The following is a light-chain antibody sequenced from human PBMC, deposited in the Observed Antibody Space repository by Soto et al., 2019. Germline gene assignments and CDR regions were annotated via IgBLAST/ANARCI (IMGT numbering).Light chain of an antibody. CDR2: DAS. V-gene: IGKV1-9*01. CDR3: QHLNNYPLT. J-gene: IGKJ5*01. Sequence: DIQLTQSTYLLSASVGDRVTITRRASQGISTSLAWYQQKPGKAPKPLIYDASTLQSGVPSRFSGSGSGTEFTFTINSLQPEDFATYYCQHLNNYPLTFGQGRRLAIK. CDR1: QGISTS.